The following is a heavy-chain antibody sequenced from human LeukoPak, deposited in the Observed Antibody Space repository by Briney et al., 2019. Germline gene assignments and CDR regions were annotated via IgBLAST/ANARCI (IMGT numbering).Heavy chain of an antibody. V-gene: IGHV4-4*09. J-gene: IGHJ2*01. CDR3: ARRAYYDSSGYYPASGYFDL. Sequence: SETLSLTCTVSGGSIFSYYFNWIRQPPGKGLEWIGYIYSSGITNYNPSLRSRSTISIATSKNQFSLRLTSVTAADTATYYCARRAYYDSSGYYPASGYFDLWGRGTLVTVSS. CDR2: IYSSGIT. CDR1: GGSIFSYY. D-gene: IGHD3-22*01.